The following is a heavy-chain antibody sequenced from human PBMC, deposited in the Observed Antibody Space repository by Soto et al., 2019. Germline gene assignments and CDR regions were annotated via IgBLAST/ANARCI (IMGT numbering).Heavy chain of an antibody. CDR3: ARDPSIVGASALDY. D-gene: IGHD1-26*01. J-gene: IGHJ4*02. CDR1: GYSFTSYG. CDR2: ISAYNDNT. Sequence: ASVKVSCKASGYSFTSYGISWVRQAPGQGLEWMGWISAYNDNTNYAQKVQGRVTMTTDTSTSTAYMELRSLRSDDTAVYYCARDPSIVGASALDYWGQGTLVTVS. V-gene: IGHV1-18*01.